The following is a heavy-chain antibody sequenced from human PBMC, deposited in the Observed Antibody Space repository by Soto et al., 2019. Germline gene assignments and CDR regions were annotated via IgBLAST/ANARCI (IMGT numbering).Heavy chain of an antibody. J-gene: IGHJ3*02. Sequence: SETLSLTCTVSGGSISSGGYYWSWIRQHPGKGLEWIGYIYYSGSTYYNPSLKSRVTISVDTSKNQFSLKLSSVTAADTAVYYCARGIVVVPSAKGGDAFDIWGQGTMVTVSS. CDR1: GGSISSGGYY. CDR3: ARGIVVVPSAKGGDAFDI. CDR2: IYYSGST. D-gene: IGHD3-22*01. V-gene: IGHV4-31*03.